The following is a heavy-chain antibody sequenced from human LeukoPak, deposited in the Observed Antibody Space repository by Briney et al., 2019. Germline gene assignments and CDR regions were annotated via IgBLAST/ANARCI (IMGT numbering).Heavy chain of an antibody. CDR3: ARAGWSSANWFDP. CDR1: QYTFTDYA. J-gene: IGHJ5*02. V-gene: IGHV1-3*01. D-gene: IGHD2-15*01. Sequence: ASVKVSCKASQYTFTDYAVHWVRQAPGQRLEWMGWINAGNGNTKYSQKFQGRVTITRDTSASTAYMELSSLRSEDTAVYYCARAGWSSANWFDPWGQGTLVTVSS. CDR2: INAGNGNT.